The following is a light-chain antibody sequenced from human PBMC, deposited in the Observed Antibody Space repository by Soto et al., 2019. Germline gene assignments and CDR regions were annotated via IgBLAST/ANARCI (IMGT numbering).Light chain of an antibody. Sequence: EIVMTQSPATLSVSPGERATLSCRASQSVSSDLAWYHQKPGQAPRLLIYGASTRATGIPARFSGSGSGTEFTLTISSLQPDDFATYYCQHYNSYSEAFGQGTRWIS. J-gene: IGKJ1*01. V-gene: IGKV3-15*01. CDR3: QHYNSYSEA. CDR2: GAS. CDR1: QSVSSD.